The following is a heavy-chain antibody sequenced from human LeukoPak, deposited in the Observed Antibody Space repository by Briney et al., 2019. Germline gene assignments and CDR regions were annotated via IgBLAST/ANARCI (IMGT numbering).Heavy chain of an antibody. CDR3: ARHFGRAYGDYDFWYFDL. CDR1: GGSISSYY. CDR2: IYYSGST. V-gene: IGHV4-59*08. D-gene: IGHD4-17*01. J-gene: IGHJ2*01. Sequence: SETLSFTCTVSGGSISSYYWSWIRQPPGKGLEWIGYIYYSGSTNYNPSLKSRVTISVDTSKNQFSLKLSSVTAADTAVYYCARHFGRAYGDYDFWYFDLWGRGTLVTVSS.